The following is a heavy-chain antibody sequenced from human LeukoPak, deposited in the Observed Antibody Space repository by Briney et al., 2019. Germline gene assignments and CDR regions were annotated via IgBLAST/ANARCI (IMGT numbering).Heavy chain of an antibody. V-gene: IGHV5-51*01. D-gene: IGHD5-12*01. CDR2: IYPGDSDT. J-gene: IGHJ3*02. CDR1: GYSFTSYW. CDR3: ARPIGSGYDLNAFDI. Sequence: GESLKISCKGSGYSFTSYWIAWVRQMPRKGLEWMGIIYPGDSDTRYSPSFQGQVTISADKSISTAYLLWSSLKASDTAMYYCARPIGSGYDLNAFDIWGQGTMVTVSS.